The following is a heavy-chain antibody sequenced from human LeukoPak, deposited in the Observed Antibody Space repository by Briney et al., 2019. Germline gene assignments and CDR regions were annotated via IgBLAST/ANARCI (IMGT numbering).Heavy chain of an antibody. CDR3: ARGFLYGARAHGFDY. CDR2: ISSSSSYI. V-gene: IGHV3-21*04. J-gene: IGHJ4*02. CDR1: GFTFSSYS. D-gene: IGHD4-17*01. Sequence: PGGSLRLSCAASGFTFSSYSMNWVRQAPGKGLEWVSSISSSSSYIYYADSVKGRFTISRDNAKNSLYLQMNSLRAEDTAVYYCARGFLYGARAHGFDYWGQGTLVTVSS.